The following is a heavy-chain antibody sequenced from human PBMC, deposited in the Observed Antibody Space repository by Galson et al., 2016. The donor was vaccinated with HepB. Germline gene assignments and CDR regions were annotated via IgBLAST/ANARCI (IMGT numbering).Heavy chain of an antibody. CDR3: AKDVTVHTSGWGGFDLSDP. V-gene: IGHV3-30*18. J-gene: IGHJ5*02. CDR1: GFAFRTYA. Sequence: SLRLPCAASGFAFRTYAMHCVRQPPGNGQAWVAVISYDRSERKYAEDVRGRFTIPRDQSNNTVELEMNNLRADDTAVYYCAKDVTVHTSGWGGFDLSDPWGQGTLVTVSS. CDR2: ISYDRSER. D-gene: IGHD6-19*01.